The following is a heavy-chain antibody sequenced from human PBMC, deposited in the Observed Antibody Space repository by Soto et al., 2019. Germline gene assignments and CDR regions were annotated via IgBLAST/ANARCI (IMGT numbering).Heavy chain of an antibody. Sequence: GGSLRLSCAASGFTFSSYAMSWVRQAPGKGLEWVSAISGSGGSTYYADSVKGRFTISRDNSKNTLYLQMNSLRAEDTAVYYSARTTYYSNYGSFDYWGQGPLVTVSS. CDR3: ARTTYYSNYGSFDY. CDR2: ISGSGGST. V-gene: IGHV3-23*01. CDR1: GFTFSSYA. J-gene: IGHJ4*02. D-gene: IGHD4-4*01.